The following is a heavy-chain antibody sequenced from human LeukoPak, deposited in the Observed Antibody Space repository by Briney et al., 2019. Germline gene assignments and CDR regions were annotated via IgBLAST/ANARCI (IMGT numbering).Heavy chain of an antibody. V-gene: IGHV6-1*01. J-gene: IGHJ4*02. CDR3: ARLSAGSSAQSSGVY. CDR2: TYYRSKWYY. D-gene: IGHD3-22*01. Sequence: SQTLSLTCAISGDSVSSKHAAWNWLRQSPSRGLEWLGRTYYRSKWYYDYAVSLKSRIIINPDTSKNQFSLQLNSVTPEDTAVYYCARLSAGSSAQSSGVYWGQGTLVTVSS. CDR1: GDSVSSKHAA.